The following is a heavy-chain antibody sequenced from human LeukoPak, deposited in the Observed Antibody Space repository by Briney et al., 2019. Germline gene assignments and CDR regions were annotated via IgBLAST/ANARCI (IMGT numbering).Heavy chain of an antibody. V-gene: IGHV1-18*01. D-gene: IGHD5-24*01. CDR2: ISAYNGNT. CDR3: ARGHRRDGYNYVY. Sequence: ASVKVSCKASGYIFNSHGISWVRQAPGQGFEWMGWISAYNGNTNYAQKLQGRVTMTTDTSTSTAYMELRSLRSDDTAVYYCARGHRRDGYNYVYWGQGTLVTVSS. CDR1: GYIFNSHG. J-gene: IGHJ4*02.